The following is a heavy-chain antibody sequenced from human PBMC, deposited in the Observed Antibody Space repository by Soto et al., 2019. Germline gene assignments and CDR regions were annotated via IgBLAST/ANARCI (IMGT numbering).Heavy chain of an antibody. Sequence: GGSLRLSCATSGFTFSSYAMSWVRQAPGKGLEWVSAISGSGGSTYYADSVKGRFTISRDNSKNTLYLQMNSLRAEDTAVYYCAKGRIVVVVAATLQSFDYWGQGTLVTVSS. V-gene: IGHV3-23*01. CDR3: AKGRIVVVVAATLQSFDY. D-gene: IGHD2-15*01. J-gene: IGHJ4*02. CDR2: ISGSGGST. CDR1: GFTFSSYA.